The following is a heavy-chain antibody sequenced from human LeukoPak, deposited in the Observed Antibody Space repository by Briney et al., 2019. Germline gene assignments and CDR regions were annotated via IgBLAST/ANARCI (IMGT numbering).Heavy chain of an antibody. CDR2: INPNSGGT. Sequence: ASVKVSCEASGYTFTGYYMHWVRQAPGQGLEWMGWINPNSGGTNYAQKFQGRVTMTRDTSISTAYMELSRLRSDDTAVYYCARWYSTGQGCLSAFDPWGQGTLVTVSS. CDR1: GYTFTGYY. CDR3: ARWYSTGQGCLSAFDP. J-gene: IGHJ5*02. V-gene: IGHV1-2*02. D-gene: IGHD6-19*01.